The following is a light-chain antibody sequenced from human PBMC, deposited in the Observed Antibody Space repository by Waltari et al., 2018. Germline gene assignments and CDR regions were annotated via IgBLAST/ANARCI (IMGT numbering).Light chain of an antibody. J-gene: IGKJ4*01. Sequence: DIQMTQSPSSLSASVGDRVTITCRASQAIRNDLRWFQQKPGKAPKRLIHGASRLQSGVPSRFSGSGSGTEFTLTINSLQPEDFATYYCLQHNSYPLTFGGGTKVEIK. CDR2: GAS. CDR3: LQHNSYPLT. V-gene: IGKV1-17*01. CDR1: QAIRND.